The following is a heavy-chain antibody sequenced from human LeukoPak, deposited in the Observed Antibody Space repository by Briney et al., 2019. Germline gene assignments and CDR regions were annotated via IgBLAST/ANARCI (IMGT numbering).Heavy chain of an antibody. D-gene: IGHD3-10*01. CDR1: GGSISSYY. Sequence: SETLSLTCTVSGGSISSYYWSWIRQPAGKGREWIGRIYTSGSTNYNPSLKSRVTISVDTSKNQFSLKLSSVTAADTAVYYCARRMDYYGSGSYLNWFDPWGQGTLVTVSS. CDR2: IYTSGST. V-gene: IGHV4-4*07. J-gene: IGHJ5*02. CDR3: ARRMDYYGSGSYLNWFDP.